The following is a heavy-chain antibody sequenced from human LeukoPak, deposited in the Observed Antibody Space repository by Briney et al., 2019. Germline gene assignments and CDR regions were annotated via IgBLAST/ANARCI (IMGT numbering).Heavy chain of an antibody. Sequence: GGSLRLSCAASGFTFSSYAMSWVRQAPGKGLEWASAISGSGGSTYYADSVKGRFTISRDNSKNTLYLQMNSLRAEDTAVYFCAKGPYGSGSYRFDYWGQGTLVTVSS. CDR3: AKGPYGSGSYRFDY. V-gene: IGHV3-23*01. CDR1: GFTFSSYA. D-gene: IGHD3-10*01. CDR2: ISGSGGST. J-gene: IGHJ4*02.